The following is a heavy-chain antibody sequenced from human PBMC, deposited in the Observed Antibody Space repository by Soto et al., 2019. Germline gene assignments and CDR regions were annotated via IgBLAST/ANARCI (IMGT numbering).Heavy chain of an antibody. V-gene: IGHV3-30-3*01. Sequence: QVQLVESGGGVVQPGRSLRLSCAASGFTFSSYAMHWVRQAPGKGLEWVAVISYDGSNKYYADSVKSRFTSSRDNSKNTLYLEMNSLRAEDTAVYYCARDGERPFDYWGQGTLVTVSS. CDR1: GFTFSSYA. CDR2: ISYDGSNK. J-gene: IGHJ4*02. CDR3: ARDGERPFDY.